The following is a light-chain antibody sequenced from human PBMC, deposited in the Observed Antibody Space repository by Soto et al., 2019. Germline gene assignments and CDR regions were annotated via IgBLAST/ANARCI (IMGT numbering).Light chain of an antibody. CDR3: QQYGRSPLT. CDR1: QRVSSSY. CDR2: GAS. Sequence: EVVLTQSPGTLSLSPGERATLSCRASQRVSSSYLAWYQQKPGQAPRLLIYGASSTATGIPDRFIGSGSWTEFTLTISSLEPEDSAVYYCQQYGRSPLTFGAGTKVEIK. V-gene: IGKV3-20*01. J-gene: IGKJ4*01.